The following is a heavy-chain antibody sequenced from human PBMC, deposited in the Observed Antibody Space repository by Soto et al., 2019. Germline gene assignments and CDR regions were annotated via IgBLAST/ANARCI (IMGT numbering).Heavy chain of an antibody. V-gene: IGHV1-69*02. J-gene: IGHJ5*02. Sequence: SVKVYCKASGGTFSSYTISLVRQAPGQGLEWMGRIIPILGIANYAQKFQGRVTITADKSTSTAYMELSSLRSEDTAVYYCARSDYYDSSGSVKNWFDPWGQGTLVTVSS. D-gene: IGHD3-22*01. CDR3: ARSDYYDSSGSVKNWFDP. CDR2: IIPILGIA. CDR1: GGTFSSYT.